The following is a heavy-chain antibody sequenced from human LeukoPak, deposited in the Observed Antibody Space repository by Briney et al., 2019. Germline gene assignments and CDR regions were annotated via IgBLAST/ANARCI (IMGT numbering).Heavy chain of an antibody. CDR2: IYYSGST. J-gene: IGHJ4*02. D-gene: IGHD6-19*01. CDR1: GGSISSGDYY. CDR3: ARDQPTGAGTDY. V-gene: IGHV4-30-4*08. Sequence: PSQTLSLTCTVSGGSISSGDYYWSWIRQPPGKGLEWIGYIYYSGSTYYNPSLKSRATISVDTSKNQFSLKLSSVTAADTAVYYCARDQPTGAGTDYWGQGTLVTVSS.